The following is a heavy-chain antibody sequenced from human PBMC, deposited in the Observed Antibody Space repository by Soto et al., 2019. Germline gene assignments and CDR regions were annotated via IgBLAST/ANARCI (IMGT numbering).Heavy chain of an antibody. CDR3: ARDPHEYWTSYWFDP. CDR1: CYGFNVYG. Sequence: ASLKVSWNSSCYGFNVYGSNLLRLSPVQWLELMGWISAYDGKTTYAEKFQGRVTMTTDAATSTAYMELRSLRSDDTAVYYCARDPHEYWTSYWFDPWGQGNRVTVS. D-gene: IGHD3-3*01. CDR2: ISAYDGKT. J-gene: IGHJ5*02. V-gene: IGHV1-18*01.